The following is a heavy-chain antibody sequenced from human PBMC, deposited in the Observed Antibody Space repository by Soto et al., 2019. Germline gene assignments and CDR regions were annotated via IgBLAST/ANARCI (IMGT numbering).Heavy chain of an antibody. D-gene: IGHD1-20*01. CDR1: GFTLRNYA. J-gene: IGHJ4*02. V-gene: IGHV3-23*01. CDR2: ISANDVGT. CDR3: AKAKNDYNWDNRPPFDY. Sequence: GGSLRLSCEASGFTLRNYAMTWIRQAPGKGLEWVSLISANDVGTYYAESVRTRFTISTDQSRNTVYLQMDSLRADDTAIYYCAKAKNDYNWDNRPPFDYWGQGTLVTVSS.